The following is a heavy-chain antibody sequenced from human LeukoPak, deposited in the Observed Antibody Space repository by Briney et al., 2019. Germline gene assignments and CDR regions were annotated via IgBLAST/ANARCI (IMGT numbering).Heavy chain of an antibody. V-gene: IGHV1-58*02. CDR2: IVVGSGNT. J-gene: IGHJ3*02. CDR1: GFTFTTSA. D-gene: IGHD5-24*01. Sequence: SVKVSCKASGFTFTTSAMQWVRQARGQRPEWIGWIVVGSGNTNYAQKFQDRVTITRDKSTGTAYMELSRLRSDDTAVYYCAAELEMATDAFDIWGQGTMVTVSS. CDR3: AAELEMATDAFDI.